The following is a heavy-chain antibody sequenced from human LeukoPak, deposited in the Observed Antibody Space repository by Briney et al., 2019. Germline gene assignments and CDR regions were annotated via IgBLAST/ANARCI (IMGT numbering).Heavy chain of an antibody. Sequence: SSETLSLTCAVSGYSISSGYYWGWIRQPPGKGLEWIGSIYHSGSTYYNPSLKSRVTISVDTSKNQFSLKLISVTAADTAVYYCARALSLRGYYGYWGQGTLVTVSS. CDR2: IYHSGST. CDR3: ARALSLRGYYGY. D-gene: IGHD3-3*01. CDR1: GYSISSGYY. J-gene: IGHJ4*02. V-gene: IGHV4-38-2*01.